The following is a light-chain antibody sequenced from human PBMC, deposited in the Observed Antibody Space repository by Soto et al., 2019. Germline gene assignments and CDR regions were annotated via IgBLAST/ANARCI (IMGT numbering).Light chain of an antibody. CDR3: QQYDNWLRT. J-gene: IGKJ1*01. V-gene: IGKV3-15*01. Sequence: EIVLTQSPVTLSVSPGERATLSCRASQSVGINLDWYQQKPGQAPRLLIYGASTRATGIPARFSGSGSGTEFTLTISSLQSEDSAVYYCQQYDNWLRTFGQGTKVDIK. CDR1: QSVGIN. CDR2: GAS.